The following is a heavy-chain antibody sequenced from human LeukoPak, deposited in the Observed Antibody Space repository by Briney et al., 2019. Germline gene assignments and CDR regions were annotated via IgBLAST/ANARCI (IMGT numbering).Heavy chain of an antibody. J-gene: IGHJ4*02. D-gene: IGHD6-13*01. CDR2: INSDGSST. Sequence: GGSLRLSCAASGFTFSTYWMHWVRQAPGKGLVWVSLINSDGSSTFYADSVKGRFTISRDNAKNTLYLQMNGLRAEDTAVYYCAGIWGAAAGTWDYWGQGTLVTVSS. V-gene: IGHV3-74*01. CDR1: GFTFSTYW. CDR3: AGIWGAAAGTWDY.